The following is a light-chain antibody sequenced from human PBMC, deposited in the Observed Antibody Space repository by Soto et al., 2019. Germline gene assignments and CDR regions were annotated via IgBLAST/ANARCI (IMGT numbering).Light chain of an antibody. Sequence: DIQMTQSPSSLSASIGDRVTITCRASQGFSNYLAWYQQQPGKVPKLLIYAASTLQSGVPSRFSGSGSGTDFTLTISSLQPEDVATYYCQKYNSPRYTFGQGTKLEIK. J-gene: IGKJ2*01. V-gene: IGKV1-27*01. CDR3: QKYNSPRYT. CDR1: QGFSNY. CDR2: AAS.